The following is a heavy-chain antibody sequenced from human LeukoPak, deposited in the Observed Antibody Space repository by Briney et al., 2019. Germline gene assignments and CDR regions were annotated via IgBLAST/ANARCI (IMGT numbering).Heavy chain of an antibody. V-gene: IGHV4-59*01. CDR1: GGSISSYY. J-gene: IGHJ5*02. CDR3: ARASPRTTGTLFDP. Sequence: SETLSLTCTVSGGSISSYYWSWIRQPPGKGLEWIGYIYYSGSTNYNPSLKCRVTISVDTSKNQFSLKLSSVTAADTAVYYCARASPRTTGTLFDPWGQGTLVTVSS. D-gene: IGHD1-1*01. CDR2: IYYSGST.